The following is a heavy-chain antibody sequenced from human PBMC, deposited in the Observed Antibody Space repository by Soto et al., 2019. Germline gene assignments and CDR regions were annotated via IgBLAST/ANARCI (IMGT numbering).Heavy chain of an antibody. CDR3: ARDSVLRFLEWSQYGMDV. CDR1: GFTFTSSA. D-gene: IGHD3-3*01. Sequence: ASVKVSCKASGFTFTSSAMQWVRQARGQSLERIGWIIVGNGNTKYSQKFQGRVTITRDTSASTAYMELSSLRSEDTAVFYCARDSVLRFLEWSQYGMDVWGQGTTVTVSS. V-gene: IGHV1-3*01. CDR2: IIVGNGNT. J-gene: IGHJ6*02.